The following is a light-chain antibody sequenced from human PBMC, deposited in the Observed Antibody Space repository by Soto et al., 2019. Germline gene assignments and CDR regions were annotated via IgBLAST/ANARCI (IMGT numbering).Light chain of an antibody. CDR2: GNS. CDR1: ISNIGAGYD. J-gene: IGLJ3*02. V-gene: IGLV1-40*01. Sequence: QSVLTQPPSMSGAPGQRVTISCTGSISNIGAGYDVHWYQQLPGTAPKLLIYGNSNRPSGVPDRFSGSKSGTSASLAITGLQAEDEADYYCQSYDSSLSGWVFGGGTKLTVL. CDR3: QSYDSSLSGWV.